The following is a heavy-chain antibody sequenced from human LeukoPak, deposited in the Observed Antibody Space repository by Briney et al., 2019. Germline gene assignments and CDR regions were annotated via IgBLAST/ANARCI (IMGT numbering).Heavy chain of an antibody. CDR1: GGSISSYY. V-gene: IGHV4-59*01. D-gene: IGHD3-22*01. J-gene: IGHJ4*02. Sequence: SETLSLTCTVSGGSISSYYWSWIRQPPGKGLXXIGYIYYSGSXXXNXXXXXRVTISVDTSKNQFSLKLSSVTAADTAVYYCAREGYYDSSGYYYWGQGTLVTVSS. CDR3: AREGYYDSSGYYY. CDR2: IYYSGSX.